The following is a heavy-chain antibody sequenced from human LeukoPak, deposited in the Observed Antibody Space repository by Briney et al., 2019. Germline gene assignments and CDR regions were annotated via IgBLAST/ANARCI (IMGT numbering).Heavy chain of an antibody. CDR2: IYTSGST. Sequence: TSETLSLTCTVSGGSISSYYWSWIRQPAGKGLEWIGRIYTSGSTNYNPSLKSRVTMSVHTSKNQFSLKLSSVTAADTAVYYCARNEDLTWFDPWGQGTLVTVSS. CDR3: ARNEDLTWFDP. CDR1: GGSISSYY. V-gene: IGHV4-4*07. J-gene: IGHJ5*02. D-gene: IGHD1-1*01.